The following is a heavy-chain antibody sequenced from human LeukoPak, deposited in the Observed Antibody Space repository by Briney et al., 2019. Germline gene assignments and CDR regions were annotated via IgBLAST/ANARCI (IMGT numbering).Heavy chain of an antibody. Sequence: GGSLRLSCAASGFTFNKAWMSWVRQAPGKGLEWVSAISGSGGSTYYADSVKGRFTISRDNSKNTLYLQMNSLRAEDTAVYYCANSDFWSGYRLWGQGTLVTVSS. CDR3: ANSDFWSGYRL. CDR2: ISGSGGST. D-gene: IGHD3-3*01. V-gene: IGHV3-23*01. J-gene: IGHJ4*02. CDR1: GFTFNKAW.